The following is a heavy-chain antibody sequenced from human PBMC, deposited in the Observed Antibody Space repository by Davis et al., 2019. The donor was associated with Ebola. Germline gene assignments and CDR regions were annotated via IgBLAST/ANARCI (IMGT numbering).Heavy chain of an antibody. CDR2: INHSRST. J-gene: IGHJ2*01. Sequence: SATLPLTCAVYGGPFRGYYWSWIRQPPGKALEWIGEINHSRSTNYNPSPKSRVTISVDTSKNQFSLKLSSVTAADTAVYYCARPIPSIAAVETMGWYFDLWGRGTLVTVSS. D-gene: IGHD6-13*01. CDR1: GGPFRGYY. CDR3: ARPIPSIAAVETMGWYFDL. V-gene: IGHV4-34*01.